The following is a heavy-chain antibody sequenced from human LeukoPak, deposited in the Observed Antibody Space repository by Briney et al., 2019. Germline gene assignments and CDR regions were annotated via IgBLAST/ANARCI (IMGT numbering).Heavy chain of an antibody. CDR3: VRAVVVAASYRFDP. CDR1: GFIFSSYS. CDR2: ITGSGGNT. J-gene: IGHJ5*02. D-gene: IGHD2-15*01. V-gene: IGHV3-23*01. Sequence: GGSLRLSCAASGFIFSSYSMSWVRQAPGKGLEWVSVITGSGGNTYYADSVKGRFTISKDNSKNTVYLQMNSLRAEDTAVYYCVRAVVVAASYRFDPWGQGTLVTVSS.